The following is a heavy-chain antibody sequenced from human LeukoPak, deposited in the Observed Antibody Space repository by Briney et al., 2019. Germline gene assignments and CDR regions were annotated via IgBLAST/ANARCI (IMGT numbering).Heavy chain of an antibody. Sequence: ASVKVSCTASGYTFTGCYMHWVRQAPGQGLKWMGWISTYDGNTNYAQNLQGRVTMTTDTSTRTAYMELRSLRSGDTAVYYCARWSYSSDWYFGTFDIWGQGTTVTISS. CDR3: ARWSYSSDWYFGTFDI. J-gene: IGHJ3*02. D-gene: IGHD6-19*01. CDR1: GYTFTGCY. CDR2: ISTYDGNT. V-gene: IGHV1-18*04.